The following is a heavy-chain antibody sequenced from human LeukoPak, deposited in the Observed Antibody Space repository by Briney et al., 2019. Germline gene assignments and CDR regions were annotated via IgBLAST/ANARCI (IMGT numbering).Heavy chain of an antibody. CDR2: IYYSGST. CDR3: ARETAMGSWNFDY. D-gene: IGHD5-18*01. V-gene: IGHV4-31*03. CDR1: VGSISSGGYY. Sequence: SQTLSLTCTVSVGSISSGGYYWSWIRQHPGKGLEWIGYIYYSGSTYYNPSLKSRVTISVDTSKNQFSLKLSSVTAADTAVYYCARETAMGSWNFDYWGQGTLVTVSS. J-gene: IGHJ4*02.